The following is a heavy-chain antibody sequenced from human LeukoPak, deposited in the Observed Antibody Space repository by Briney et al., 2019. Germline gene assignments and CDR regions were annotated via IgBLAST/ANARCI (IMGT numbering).Heavy chain of an antibody. Sequence: PSQTLSLTCTVSGGSISSGDYYGSWIRQPPGKGLELIGYIYYSGSTYYNPSLKSRVTISVDTSKNQFSLKLSSLTAEDTAVYYCARNSGYPVYYFDYWGQGTLVTVSS. D-gene: IGHD3-22*01. CDR2: IYYSGST. CDR3: ARNSGYPVYYFDY. V-gene: IGHV4-30-4*01. J-gene: IGHJ4*02. CDR1: GGSISSGDYY.